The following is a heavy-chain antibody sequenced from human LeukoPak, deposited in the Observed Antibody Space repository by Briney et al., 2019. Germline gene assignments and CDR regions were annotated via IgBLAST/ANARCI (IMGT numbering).Heavy chain of an antibody. Sequence: GGSLRLSCAASGFTFSSYEMNWVRQAPGKGLEWASYISSSGSTIYYADSVKGRFTISRDNAKNSLYLQMNSLRAEDTAVYYCAREGGIWFGELEDYWGQGTLVTVSS. J-gene: IGHJ4*02. V-gene: IGHV3-48*03. CDR2: ISSSGSTI. D-gene: IGHD3-10*01. CDR1: GFTFSSYE. CDR3: AREGGIWFGELEDY.